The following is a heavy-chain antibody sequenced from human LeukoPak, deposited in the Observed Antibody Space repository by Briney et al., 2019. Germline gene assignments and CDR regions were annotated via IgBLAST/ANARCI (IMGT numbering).Heavy chain of an antibody. CDR2: IIPIVGIA. CDR3: ARGLLRAIYSSSYNWFDP. J-gene: IGHJ5*02. Sequence: ASVKVTCKASGGTFSSYAISWVRQAPGQGLEWMGRIIPIVGIANYAQKFQGRVTITADESTSTAYMELSSLRSEDTAVYYCARGLLRAIYSSSYNWFDPWGQGTLVTVSS. CDR1: GGTFSSYA. V-gene: IGHV1-69*04. D-gene: IGHD6-6*01.